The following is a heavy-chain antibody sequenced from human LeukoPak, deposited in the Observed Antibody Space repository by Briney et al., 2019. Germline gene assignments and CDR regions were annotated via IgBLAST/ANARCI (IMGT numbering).Heavy chain of an antibody. CDR1: GFTSSSYG. Sequence: GGSLRLSCAASGFTSSSYGMHWVRQAPGKGLEWVAVISYDGSNKYYADSVKGRFTISRDNSKNTLYLQMNSLRAEDTAVYYCAKGGDSSGYYFDYWGQGTLVTVSS. CDR3: AKGGDSSGYYFDY. CDR2: ISYDGSNK. D-gene: IGHD3-22*01. J-gene: IGHJ4*02. V-gene: IGHV3-30*18.